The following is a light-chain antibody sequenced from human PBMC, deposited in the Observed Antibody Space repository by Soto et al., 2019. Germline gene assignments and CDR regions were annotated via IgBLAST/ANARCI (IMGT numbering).Light chain of an antibody. V-gene: IGLV2-11*01. CDR3: ATWDDSLKGV. CDR1: SSDVGGYNY. J-gene: IGLJ1*01. CDR2: DVS. Sequence: QSALTQPRSVSGSPGQSVTISCTGTSSDVGGYNYVSWYQQHPGKAPKLMIYDVSKRPSGVPDRFSGSKSGSSASLVISGLQSEDEADYYCATWDDSLKGVFGTGTKLTVL.